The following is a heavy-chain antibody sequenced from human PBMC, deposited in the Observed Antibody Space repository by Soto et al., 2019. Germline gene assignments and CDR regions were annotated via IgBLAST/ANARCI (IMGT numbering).Heavy chain of an antibody. CDR1: GFTFSSYA. CDR2: ISGSGGST. CDR3: AKDLRAAASRGHVY. D-gene: IGHD6-13*01. J-gene: IGHJ4*02. Sequence: HPGGSLRLSCAASGFTFSSYAMSWVRQAPGKGLEWVSAISGSGGSTYYADSVKGRFTISRDNSKNTLYLQLNSLRAEDTAVYYFAKDLRAAASRGHVYWCQGTLVTVSS. V-gene: IGHV3-23*01.